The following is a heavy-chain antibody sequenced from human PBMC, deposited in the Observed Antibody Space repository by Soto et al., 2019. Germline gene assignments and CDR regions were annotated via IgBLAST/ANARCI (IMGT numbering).Heavy chain of an antibody. D-gene: IGHD3-16*02. CDR2: IKDKTDDGTT. J-gene: IGHJ4*02. CDR1: GFTFSNAW. V-gene: IGHV3-15*07. CDR3: ATDPNRFRYTDDY. Sequence: PGGSLRLSCAASGFTFSNAWMNWVRQAPGKGPEWVGRIKDKTDDGTTDYAAPVKGRFTISRDDSKDTLYLQMNSLKTEDTAVYYCATDPNRFRYTDDYWGQGTLVTVSS.